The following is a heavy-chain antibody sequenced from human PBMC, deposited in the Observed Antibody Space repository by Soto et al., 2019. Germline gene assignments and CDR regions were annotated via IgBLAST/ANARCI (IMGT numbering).Heavy chain of an antibody. Sequence: SETLSLTCTVSGGSISSYYWSWIRQPPGKGLEWIGYIYYSGSTNYNPSLKSRVTISVDTSKNQFSLKLSSVTAADTAVYYCARDLGVGAAVGAFDIWGQGTMVTVSS. CDR3: ARDLGVGAAVGAFDI. D-gene: IGHD1-26*01. J-gene: IGHJ3*02. CDR2: IYYSGST. V-gene: IGHV4-59*01. CDR1: GGSISSYY.